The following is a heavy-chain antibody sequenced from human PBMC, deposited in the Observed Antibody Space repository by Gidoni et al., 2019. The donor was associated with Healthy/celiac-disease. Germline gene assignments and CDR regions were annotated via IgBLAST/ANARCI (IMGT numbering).Heavy chain of an antibody. Sequence: EVQLVESGGGLVKPGGSLRLSCAASGFTFGNAWMNWVRQAPGKGLEWVGRIKSKTDGGTTDYAAPVKGRFTISRDDSKNTLYLQMNSLKTEDTAVYYCTTEKPLYCSGGSCYYFDYWGQGTLVTVSS. V-gene: IGHV3-15*07. CDR3: TTEKPLYCSGGSCYYFDY. CDR1: GFTFGNAW. J-gene: IGHJ4*02. D-gene: IGHD2-15*01. CDR2: IKSKTDGGTT.